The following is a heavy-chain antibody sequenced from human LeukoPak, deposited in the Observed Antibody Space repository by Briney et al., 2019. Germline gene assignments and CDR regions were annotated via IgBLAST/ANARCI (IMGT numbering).Heavy chain of an antibody. V-gene: IGHV1-2*02. CDR3: ARVETVAAGRAGRFDP. CDR1: GYTFTDYY. D-gene: IGHD6-13*01. Sequence: ASVKVSCKASGYTFTDYYMHWVRQAPGQGLEWMGWINSNSGGTKYAQKFRGRVTMTRDTSISTAYMELSRLRSGDTAVYFCARVETVAAGRAGRFDPWGQGSLVTVSS. J-gene: IGHJ5*02. CDR2: INSNSGGT.